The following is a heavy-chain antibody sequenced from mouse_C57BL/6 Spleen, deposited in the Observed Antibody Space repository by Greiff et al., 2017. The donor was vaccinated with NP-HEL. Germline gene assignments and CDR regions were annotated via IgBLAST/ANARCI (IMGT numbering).Heavy chain of an antibody. V-gene: IGHV1-82*01. CDR1: GYAFSSSW. Sequence: QVQLQQSGPELVKPGASVKISCKASGYAFSSSWMNWVKQRPGTGLEWIGRIYPGDGDTNYNGKFKGKATLTADKSSSTAYMQLSSLTSEDSAVYFCARGSYDSFAYWGQGTLVTVSA. CDR3: ARGSYDSFAY. CDR2: IYPGDGDT. J-gene: IGHJ3*01. D-gene: IGHD2-12*01.